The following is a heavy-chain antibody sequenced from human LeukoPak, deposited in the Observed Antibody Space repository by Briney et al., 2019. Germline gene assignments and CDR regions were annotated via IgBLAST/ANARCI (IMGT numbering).Heavy chain of an antibody. CDR2: IYYSGST. CDR1: GGSISSSSYY. V-gene: IGHV4-39*01. Sequence: PSETLSLTCTVSGGSISSSSYYWGWIRQPPGKGLEWIGSIYYSGSTYYNPSPKSRVTISVDTSKNQLSLKLSSVTAADTAVHYCARLVWGGFVYFDYWGQGTLVTVSS. J-gene: IGHJ4*02. D-gene: IGHD3-16*01. CDR3: ARLVWGGFVYFDY.